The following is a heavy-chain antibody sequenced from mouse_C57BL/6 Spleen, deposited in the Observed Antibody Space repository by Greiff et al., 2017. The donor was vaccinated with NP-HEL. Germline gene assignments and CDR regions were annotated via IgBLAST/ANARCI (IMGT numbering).Heavy chain of an antibody. CDR2: ISSGSSTI. CDR1: GFTFSDYG. D-gene: IGHD2-5*01. CDR3: ARRMGSNYVSYYAMDY. Sequence: EVQRVESGGGLVKPGGSLKLSCAASGFTFSDYGMHWVRQAPEKGLEWVAYISSGSSTIYYADTVKGRFTISRDNAKNTLFLQMTSLRSEDTAMYYCARRMGSNYVSYYAMDYWGQGTSVTVSS. V-gene: IGHV5-17*01. J-gene: IGHJ4*01.